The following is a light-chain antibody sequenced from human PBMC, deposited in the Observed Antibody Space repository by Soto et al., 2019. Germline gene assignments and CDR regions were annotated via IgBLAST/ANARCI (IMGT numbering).Light chain of an antibody. Sequence: ETVLTQSPATLSLSPGERATLSCRASQTIRSNYLAWYRQTPGQAPILLIYAASNTATGIAGMCSGRGSATDFILIISRLDPEDFALYYCQQYGSSPWTFGQGTKVEIK. V-gene: IGKV3-20*01. J-gene: IGKJ1*01. CDR3: QQYGSSPWT. CDR1: QTIRSNY. CDR2: AAS.